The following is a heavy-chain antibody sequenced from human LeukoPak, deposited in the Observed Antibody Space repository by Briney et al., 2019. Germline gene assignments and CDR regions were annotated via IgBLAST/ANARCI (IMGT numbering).Heavy chain of an antibody. D-gene: IGHD3-9*01. CDR2: INTNTGNP. CDR3: ARLRGGILTGPRNWFDP. J-gene: IGHJ5*02. Sequence: ASVKVSCKASGYTSTSYAMNWVRQAPGQGLEWMGWINTNTGNPTYAQGFTGRFVFSLDTSVSTAYLQISSLKAEDTAVYYCARLRGGILTGPRNWFDPWGQGTLVTVSS. CDR1: GYTSTSYA. V-gene: IGHV7-4-1*02.